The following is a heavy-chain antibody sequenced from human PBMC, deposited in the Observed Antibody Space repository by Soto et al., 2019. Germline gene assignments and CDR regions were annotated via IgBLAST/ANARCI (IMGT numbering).Heavy chain of an antibody. CDR3: TGRSYYGHSW. D-gene: IGHD3-10*01. V-gene: IGHV3-15*01. Sequence: EVQLVESGGGLVKPGGSLTLSCAATGFTFINTCMTWVRQAPGKGLEWVGRIKSKTVGGTTDYAAPVKGRFTISRDDSKITLYLQMISVKTEDKAVYYCTGRSYYGHSWWGQGTLVTVCS. CDR2: IKSKTVGGTT. J-gene: IGHJ4*02. CDR1: GFTFINTC.